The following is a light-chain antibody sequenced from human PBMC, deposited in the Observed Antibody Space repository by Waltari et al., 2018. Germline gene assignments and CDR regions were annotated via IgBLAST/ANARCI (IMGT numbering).Light chain of an antibody. Sequence: DIQLTQSPSFLSASVGRRVTVTCRASQDIGTYLAWYQKKPGKAPHLLIYAASSLHTGVPSRFSAGGSGTLFTLTINRLQPEDFATDYCQQLHTYPLTFGGGTEVEL. J-gene: IGKJ4*01. CDR1: QDIGTY. V-gene: IGKV1-9*01. CDR2: AAS. CDR3: QQLHTYPLT.